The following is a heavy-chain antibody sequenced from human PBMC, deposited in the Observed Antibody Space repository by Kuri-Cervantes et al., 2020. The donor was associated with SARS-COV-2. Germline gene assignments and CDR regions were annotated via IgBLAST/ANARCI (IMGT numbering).Heavy chain of an antibody. Sequence: GESLKISCAASGFTFSSYAVSWVRQAPGKGLEWVAVISYDGSNKYYADSVKGRFTISRDNSKNTLYLQMNSLRAEDTAVYYCARVVFDTAMVYFDYWGQGTLVTVSS. CDR2: ISYDGSNK. CDR3: ARVVFDTAMVYFDY. V-gene: IGHV3-30-3*01. CDR1: GFTFSSYA. D-gene: IGHD5-18*01. J-gene: IGHJ4*02.